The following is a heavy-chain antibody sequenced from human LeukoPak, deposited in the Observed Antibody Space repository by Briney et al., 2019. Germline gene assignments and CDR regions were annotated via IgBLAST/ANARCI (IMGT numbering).Heavy chain of an antibody. J-gene: IGHJ4*02. CDR3: ARRCVDTSCPFDY. V-gene: IGHV4-59*08. CDR1: GGSISSYY. CDR2: IYYNGST. D-gene: IGHD2-2*01. Sequence: PSETLSLTCTVSGGSISSYYWSWIRQPPGKGLEWIGYIYYNGSTNYNPSLKSRVTISVDTSKNQFSLKLSSVTAADTAVYYCARRCVDTSCPFDYWGQGTLVTVSS.